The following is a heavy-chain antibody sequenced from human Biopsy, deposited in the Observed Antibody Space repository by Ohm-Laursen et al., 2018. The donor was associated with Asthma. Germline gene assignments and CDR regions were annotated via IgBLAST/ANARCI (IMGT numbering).Heavy chain of an antibody. CDR1: GYTFTAND. Sequence: SSVKVSCKVSGYTFTANDVHWVRQAPGQGLEWMGGIIPIFGTANYAQKFQGRVTITADESTSTAYMELSSLRSEDTAVYYCAKVYDYAYHYDAFDIWGQGTMVTVSS. CDR3: AKVYDYAYHYDAFDI. D-gene: IGHD4-17*01. V-gene: IGHV1-69*01. CDR2: IIPIFGTA. J-gene: IGHJ3*02.